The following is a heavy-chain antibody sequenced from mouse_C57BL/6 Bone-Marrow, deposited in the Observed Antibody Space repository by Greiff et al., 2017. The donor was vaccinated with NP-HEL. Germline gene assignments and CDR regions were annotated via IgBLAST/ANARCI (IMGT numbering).Heavy chain of an antibody. J-gene: IGHJ3*01. CDR2: IDPSDSYT. V-gene: IGHV1-59*01. CDR3: ARWAAQATSFAY. CDR1: GYTFTSYW. D-gene: IGHD3-2*02. Sequence: QVQLKEPGAELVRPGTSVKLSCKASGYTFTSYWMHWVKQRPGQGLEWIGVIDPSDSYTNYNQKFKGKATLTVDTSSSTAYMQLSSLTSEDSAVYYCARWAAQATSFAYWGQGTLVTVSA.